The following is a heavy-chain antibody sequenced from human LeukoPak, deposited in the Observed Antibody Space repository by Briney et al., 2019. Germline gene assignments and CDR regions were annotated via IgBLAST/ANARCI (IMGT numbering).Heavy chain of an antibody. CDR3: ARDPYYYDSSAFDP. CDR2: IIPILGIA. J-gene: IGHJ5*02. D-gene: IGHD3-22*01. Sequence: GSSVKVSCKASGGTFSSYAISWVRQAPGQGLEWMGRIIPILGIANYAQKFQGRVMITADKSTSTAYMELSSLRSEDTAVYYCARDPYYYDSSAFDPWGQGTLVTVSS. CDR1: GGTFSSYA. V-gene: IGHV1-69*04.